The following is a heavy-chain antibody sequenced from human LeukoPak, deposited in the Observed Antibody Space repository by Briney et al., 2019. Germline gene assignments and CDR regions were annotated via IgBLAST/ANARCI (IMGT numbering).Heavy chain of an antibody. Sequence: GGSLRLSCAASGFTFSSYALSWVRQAPGKGLEWISIISESGVITYYADSVKGRFNISRDNSKNTLYLQMNSLRAEDTAVYYCAKVGRDVAAAGQYYFDYWGQGTLVSVSS. CDR3: AKVGRDVAAAGQYYFDY. D-gene: IGHD6-13*01. CDR2: ISESGVIT. CDR1: GFTFSSYA. J-gene: IGHJ4*02. V-gene: IGHV3-23*01.